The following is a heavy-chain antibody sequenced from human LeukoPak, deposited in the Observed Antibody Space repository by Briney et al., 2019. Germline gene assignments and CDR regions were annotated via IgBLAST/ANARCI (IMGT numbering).Heavy chain of an antibody. V-gene: IGHV4-59*01. J-gene: IGHJ4*02. CDR1: GGSIRSYY. D-gene: IGHD6-13*01. CDR2: IYYSGST. CDR3: ARAPGIAAAGTHFDF. Sequence: PSETLSLTCTVSGGSIRSYYWSWIRQPPGKGLEWIGYIYYSGSTNYNPSLKSRVSISVDTSKNQFSLKLSSVTAGDTAVYYCARAPGIAAAGTHFDFWGQGTLVTVSS.